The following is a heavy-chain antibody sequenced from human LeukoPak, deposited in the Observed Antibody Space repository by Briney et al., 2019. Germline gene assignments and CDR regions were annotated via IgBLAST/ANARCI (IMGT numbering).Heavy chain of an antibody. J-gene: IGHJ4*02. D-gene: IGHD1-1*01. CDR2: ISGIGVST. CDR1: VFTLTNYA. CDR3: PKDSSNWNDSDY. V-gene: IGHV3-23*01. Sequence: RGSLRLSRAASVFTLTNYAMSWVRQAPGKGLEWVSSISGIGVSTYYADSVKDRFTISRDNSKKTLYLQMNGLRVEDRAKYYCPKDSSNWNDSDYWGQGTLVTVSS.